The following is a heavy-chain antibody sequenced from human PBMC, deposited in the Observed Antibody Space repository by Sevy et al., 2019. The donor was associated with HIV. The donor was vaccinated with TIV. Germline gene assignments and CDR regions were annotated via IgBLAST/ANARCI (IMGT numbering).Heavy chain of an antibody. V-gene: IGHV3-73*01. CDR2: IRNKANSFAT. CDR3: ARHEAPHYYYCYGVDV. CDR1: GCTFSVSA. Sequence: GGSLRLSCAASGCTFSVSAMHWVRQASGKGLEWVGRIRNKANSFATANAASFTGSFTISRDDSKDTSNLQMNSLKTEDTAVYYWARHEAPHYYYCYGVDVWGQGTTVTVSS. J-gene: IGHJ6*02.